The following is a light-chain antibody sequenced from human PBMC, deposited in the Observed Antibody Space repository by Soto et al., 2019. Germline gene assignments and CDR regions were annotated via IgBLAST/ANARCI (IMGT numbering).Light chain of an antibody. J-gene: IGKJ4*01. CDR3: QQGYSFPLLT. CDR1: QGTSNW. V-gene: IGKV1-12*01. Sequence: DIQMTQSQSSVSASVGDRVTITCRASQGTSNWVAWYQQKPGKAPKLLIYSASSLQSGVPSRFSGSGFGTDFTLTISSLQPEDFATYFCQQGYSFPLLTFGGGTKVEIK. CDR2: SAS.